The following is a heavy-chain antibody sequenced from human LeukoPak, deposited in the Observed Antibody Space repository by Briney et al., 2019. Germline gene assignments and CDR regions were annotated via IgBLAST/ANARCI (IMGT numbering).Heavy chain of an antibody. CDR3: AKDGSGSDYDSSGYFQH. V-gene: IGHV3-23*01. CDR1: GFTFSSYA. D-gene: IGHD3-22*01. J-gene: IGHJ1*01. CDR2: ISGSGGST. Sequence: HPGGSLRLSCAASGFTFSSYAMSWVRQAPGKGLEWVSAISGSGGSTYYADSVKGRFTISRDNSKNTLYLQMNSLRAEDTAVYYCAKDGSGSDYDSSGYFQHWGQGTLVTVSS.